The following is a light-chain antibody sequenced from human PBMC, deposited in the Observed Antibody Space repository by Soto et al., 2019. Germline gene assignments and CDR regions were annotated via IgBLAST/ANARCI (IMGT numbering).Light chain of an antibody. CDR2: DVS. CDR1: SSDIGRYNY. V-gene: IGLV2-14*03. J-gene: IGLJ2*01. CDR3: GSYTSSDTMI. Sequence: QSVLTQPASVSGSPGQSITISCTGTSSDIGRYNYVSWYQHSPGKAPKLIIYDVSDRPSGVSNRFSGSKSGTTASLTISGLQAEDEADYYYGSYTSSDTMIFGGGTKLTVL.